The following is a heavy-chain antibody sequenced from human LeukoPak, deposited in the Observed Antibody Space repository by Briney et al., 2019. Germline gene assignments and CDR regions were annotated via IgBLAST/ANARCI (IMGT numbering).Heavy chain of an antibody. Sequence: GASVKVSCKASGYTFTGYYMHWVRQAPGQGLEWMGRINPNSGGTNYAQKFQGRVTMTRDTSIGTAYMELSRLRSDDTAVYYCARAPKLVPAAYDYWGQGTLVTVSS. CDR3: ARAPKLVPAAYDY. J-gene: IGHJ4*02. V-gene: IGHV1-2*06. D-gene: IGHD2-2*01. CDR2: INPNSGGT. CDR1: GYTFTGYY.